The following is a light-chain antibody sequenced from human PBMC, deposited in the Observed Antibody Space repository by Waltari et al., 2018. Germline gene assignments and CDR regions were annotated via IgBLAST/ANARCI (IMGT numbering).Light chain of an antibody. CDR2: STS. J-gene: IGKJ2*01. CDR3: QQSYTTPPTHT. Sequence: DIQMTQSPSSLSASVGDSVTITCRASESISNYLNWYQQKPGKAPELLIYSTSSLQSGVPSRFSGSGSGTDFTLTINSLQPEDFATYYCQQSYTTPPTHTFGQGTNLEIK. CDR1: ESISNY. V-gene: IGKV1-39*01.